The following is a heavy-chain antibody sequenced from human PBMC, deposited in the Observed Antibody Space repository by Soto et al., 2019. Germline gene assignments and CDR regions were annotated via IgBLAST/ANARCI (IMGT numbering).Heavy chain of an antibody. D-gene: IGHD3-3*01. CDR2: IYPGDSDT. CDR3: ARNIRYYDFWSGYYDPRDALDI. J-gene: IGHJ3*02. V-gene: IGHV5-51*01. Sequence: GESLKISCKGSGYSFTSYWIGWVRQMPGKGLEWMGIIYPGDSDTRYSPSFQGQVTISADKSISTAYLQWSSLKASDTAMYYCARNIRYYDFWSGYYDPRDALDIWGQGTMVTVSS. CDR1: GYSFTSYW.